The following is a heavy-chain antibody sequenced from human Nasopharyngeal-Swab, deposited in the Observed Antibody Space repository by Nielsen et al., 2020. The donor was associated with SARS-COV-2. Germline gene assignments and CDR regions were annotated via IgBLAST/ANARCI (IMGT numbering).Heavy chain of an antibody. CDR3: GRGACSITTCYENVDV. CDR1: GGSVSSESYY. V-gene: IGHV4-61*01. Sequence: SETLSLTCTVSGGSVSSESYYWTWVRQSPGKGLDWIGYIYYSGSSSYNPSLKSRVTISVDMSKNQFSLKLTSVTAADTAVYYCGRGACSITTCYENVDVWGQGTTVTVSS. J-gene: IGHJ6*02. CDR2: IYYSGSS. D-gene: IGHD2-2*01.